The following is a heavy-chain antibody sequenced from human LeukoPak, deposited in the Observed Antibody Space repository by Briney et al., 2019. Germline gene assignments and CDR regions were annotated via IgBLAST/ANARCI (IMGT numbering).Heavy chain of an antibody. V-gene: IGHV3-21*01. Sequence: AGGSLRLSCAASGFTFSSYSMNWVRQAPGEGLEWVSSISSSSSYIYYADSVKGRFTISRDNAKNSLYLQMNSLRAEDTAVYYCARVEMATITGYWGQGTLVTVSS. CDR1: GFTFSSYS. CDR3: ARVEMATITGY. CDR2: ISSSSSYI. J-gene: IGHJ4*02. D-gene: IGHD5-24*01.